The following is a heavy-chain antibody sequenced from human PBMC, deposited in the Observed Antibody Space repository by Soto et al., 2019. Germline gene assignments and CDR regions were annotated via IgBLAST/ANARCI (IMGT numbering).Heavy chain of an antibody. CDR1: GFTFSSYG. J-gene: IGHJ4*02. V-gene: IGHV3-30*18. CDR2: ISYDGSNK. CDR3: AKDGGSSWYDY. Sequence: GGSLRLSCAASGFTFSSYGMHWVRQAPGKGLEWVAVISYDGSNKYYADSVKGRFTISRDNSKNTLYLQMNSLRAEDTAVYYCAKDGGSSWYDYWGQGTLVTVSS. D-gene: IGHD6-13*01.